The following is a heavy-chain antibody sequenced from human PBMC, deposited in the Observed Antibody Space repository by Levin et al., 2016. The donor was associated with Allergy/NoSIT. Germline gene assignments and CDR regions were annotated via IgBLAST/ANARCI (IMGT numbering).Heavy chain of an antibody. V-gene: IGHV4-39*01. CDR3: ARHSPTYYYDSSGYYHESDFDY. J-gene: IGHJ4*02. Sequence: PGKGLEWIGSIYYSGSTYYNPSLKSRVTISVDTSKNQFSLKLSSVTAADTAVYYCARHSPTYYYDSSGYYHESDFDYWGQGTLVTVSS. CDR2: IYYSGST. D-gene: IGHD3-22*01.